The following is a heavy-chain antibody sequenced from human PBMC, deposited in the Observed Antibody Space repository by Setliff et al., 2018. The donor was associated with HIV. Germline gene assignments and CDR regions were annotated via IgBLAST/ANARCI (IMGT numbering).Heavy chain of an antibody. Sequence: LGESLKISCKGSGYSFTSYWIGWVRQMPGKGLEWLGIIYPGDSDTRYSPSFQGQVTISADKSISTAYLQWSSLKASDTAMYYCARLRIMITFGGVIDPYFDYWGQGTLVTVSS. D-gene: IGHD3-16*02. CDR2: IYPGDSDT. J-gene: IGHJ4*02. V-gene: IGHV5-51*01. CDR1: GYSFTSYW. CDR3: ARLRIMITFGGVIDPYFDY.